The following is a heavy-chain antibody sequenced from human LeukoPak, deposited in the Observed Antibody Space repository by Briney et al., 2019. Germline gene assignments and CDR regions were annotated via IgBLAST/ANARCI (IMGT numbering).Heavy chain of an antibody. CDR2: MNPNSGNT. D-gene: IGHD3-10*01. Sequence: ASVKVSCKASGYTFTSYDINWVRQATGQGLEWMGWMNPNSGNTGYAQKFQGGVTITRNTSISTAYMELSSLRSEDTAVYYCASVLWFGEFFVWGQGTMVTVSS. V-gene: IGHV1-8*03. CDR1: GYTFTSYD. J-gene: IGHJ3*01. CDR3: ASVLWFGEFFV.